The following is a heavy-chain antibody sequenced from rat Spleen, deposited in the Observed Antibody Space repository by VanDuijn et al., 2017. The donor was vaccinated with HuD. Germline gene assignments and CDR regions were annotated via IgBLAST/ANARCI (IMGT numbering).Heavy chain of an antibody. CDR3: ATDRATTTPFDY. Sequence: EVQLVESDGGLVRPGRSLKLSCAASGFTFSDYTMAWVRQAPTKGLEWVAYISAGGGSTYYRDSVKGRFTTSRDNAKNTQYLQMDSLRSEDTATYYCATDRATTTPFDYWGQGVMVTVSS. V-gene: IGHV5-27*01. CDR1: GFTFSDYT. J-gene: IGHJ2*01. CDR2: ISAGGGST. D-gene: IGHD1-5*01.